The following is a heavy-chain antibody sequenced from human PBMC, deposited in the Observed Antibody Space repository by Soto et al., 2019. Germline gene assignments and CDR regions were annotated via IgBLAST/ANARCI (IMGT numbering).Heavy chain of an antibody. CDR2: ISYDGSNK. D-gene: IGHD2-21*02. CDR3: AKEAYCGGDCYSIYYYYGMDV. Sequence: GGSLRLSCAASGFTFSSYGMHWVRQAPGEGLEWVAVISYDGSNKYYADSVKGRFTISRDNSKNTLYLQMNSLRAEDTAVYYCAKEAYCGGDCYSIYYYYGMDVWGQGTTVTVSS. V-gene: IGHV3-30*18. J-gene: IGHJ6*02. CDR1: GFTFSSYG.